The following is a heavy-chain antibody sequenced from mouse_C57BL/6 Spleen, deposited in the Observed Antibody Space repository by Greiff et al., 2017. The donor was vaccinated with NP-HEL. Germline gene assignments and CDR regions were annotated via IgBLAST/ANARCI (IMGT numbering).Heavy chain of an antibody. CDR1: GYSFTDYN. J-gene: IGHJ2*01. V-gene: IGHV1-39*01. CDR2: INPNYGTT. CDR3: ARTDLSSGSSYRGY. D-gene: IGHD1-1*01. Sequence: EVQLVESGPELVKPGASVKISCKASGYSFTDYNMNWVKQSTGKSLEWIGVINPNYGTTSYNQKFKGKATLTVDQSSSTAYMQLNSLTSEDSAVDYCARTDLSSGSSYRGYWGQGTTLTVSS.